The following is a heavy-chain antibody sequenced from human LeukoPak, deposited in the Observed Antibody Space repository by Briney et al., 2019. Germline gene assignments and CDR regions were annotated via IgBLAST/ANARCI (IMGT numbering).Heavy chain of an antibody. CDR1: GFTFSDFY. D-gene: IGHD3-10*01. J-gene: IGHJ4*02. CDR3: AKDSLLLWFGELWVDY. CDR2: ITSAGRAI. Sequence: PGGSLRLSCAASGFTFSDFYMSWIRQAPGKGLEWVSYITSAGRAIYYADSVQGRFTISRDNARNSLYLQMNGLRAEDTAVYYCAKDSLLLWFGELWVDYWGQGTLVTVSS. V-gene: IGHV3-11*01.